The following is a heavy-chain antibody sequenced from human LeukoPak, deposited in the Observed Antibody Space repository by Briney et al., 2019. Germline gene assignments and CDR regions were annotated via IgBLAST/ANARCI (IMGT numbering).Heavy chain of an antibody. CDR2: IYPGDSNT. J-gene: IGHJ4*02. V-gene: IGHV5-51*01. CDR3: VRQACDS. CDR1: GYRLIEYW. D-gene: IGHD2-21*01. Sequence: GESLKISCEASGYRLIEYWIGWVRQMPGKGLEWMGIIYPGDSNTRYSPSFQGQVTMSADKSISTAYLQWSSLKASDTAMYYCVRQACDSWGQGTLVTVSS.